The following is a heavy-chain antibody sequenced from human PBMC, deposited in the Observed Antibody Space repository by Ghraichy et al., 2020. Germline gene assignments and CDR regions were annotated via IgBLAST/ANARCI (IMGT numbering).Heavy chain of an antibody. Sequence: SETLSLTCTVSGDSVSSGSYYWSWIRQPPGKGLEWIAYIYYSGSTNYNPSLKSRVTISVDTSKNQFSLKLSSVTAADTAVYYCARGYHDFWSGYYGNCFFDHWGQGTLVTVSS. D-gene: IGHD3-3*01. CDR2: IYYSGST. J-gene: IGHJ5*02. CDR3: ARGYHDFWSGYYGNCFFDH. V-gene: IGHV4-61*01. CDR1: GDSVSSGSYY.